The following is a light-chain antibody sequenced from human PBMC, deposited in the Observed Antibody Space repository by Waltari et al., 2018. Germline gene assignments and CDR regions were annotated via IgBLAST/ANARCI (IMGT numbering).Light chain of an antibody. Sequence: EIVMTQSPATLSVFPGERATLACRASQSIRSNLAWYQHKPGQAPRLLIYGASTRATGIPAIFSGSGSETEFTLTISSLRSEDFAVYFCQQYDNWLGTFGQGTKVEIK. CDR2: GAS. CDR3: QQYDNWLGT. J-gene: IGKJ1*01. CDR1: QSIRSN. V-gene: IGKV3-15*01.